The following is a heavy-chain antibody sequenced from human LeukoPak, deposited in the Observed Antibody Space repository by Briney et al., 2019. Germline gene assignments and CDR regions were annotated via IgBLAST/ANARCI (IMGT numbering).Heavy chain of an antibody. J-gene: IGHJ2*01. D-gene: IGHD5-12*01. CDR3: AAKVYSGYKRDWYFDL. CDR1: GYTFTGYY. V-gene: IGHV1-2*04. Sequence: ASVKVSCKASGYTFTGYYMHWVRQAPGQGLEWMGWINPNSGGTNYAQKFQGWVTMTRDTSISTAYMELSRLRSDDTAVYYCAAKVYSGYKRDWYFDLWGRGTLVTVSS. CDR2: INPNSGGT.